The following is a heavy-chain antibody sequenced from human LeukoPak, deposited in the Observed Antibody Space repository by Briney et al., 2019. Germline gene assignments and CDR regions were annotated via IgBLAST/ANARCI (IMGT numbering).Heavy chain of an antibody. CDR2: INPNSGGT. CDR1: GYTFTGYY. J-gene: IGHJ4*02. D-gene: IGHD1-14*01. Sequence: ASVKVSCKTSGYTFTGYYMQWVRQAPGQGLEWMGWINPNSGGTECAQKFQGRVIMTRDTSISTVYMELSRLRSDDTAVYYCASRNHERGESFDYWGQGTLVTVSS. V-gene: IGHV1-2*02. CDR3: ASRNHERGESFDY.